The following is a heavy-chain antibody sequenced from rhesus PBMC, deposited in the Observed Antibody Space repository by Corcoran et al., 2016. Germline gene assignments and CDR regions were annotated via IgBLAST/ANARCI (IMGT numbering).Heavy chain of an antibody. CDR2: ISGSSGST. CDR1: GGPISSSNW. D-gene: IGHD6-25*01. CDR3: AWDSGSWNRYFGY. V-gene: IGHV4-65*01. J-gene: IGHJ4*01. Sequence: QVQLQESGPGLVKPSETLSLTCAVSGGPISSSNWWSWIRPPPGKGLEWIGYISGSSGSTYYNPSRKSRVTISTDTSKNQFSLKLSSVTAADTAVYYCAWDSGSWNRYFGYWGQGVLVTVSS.